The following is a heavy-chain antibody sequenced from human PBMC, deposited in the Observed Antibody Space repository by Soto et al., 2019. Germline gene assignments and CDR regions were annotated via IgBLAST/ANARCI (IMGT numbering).Heavy chain of an antibody. Sequence: VGSLRLSCAVSGITVSGKKYITWVRQAPGKGLEWVSALYSTFGTYYADSVKGRFTISRDNSKNMVYLEMNSLRPEDTAVYYCARTQYYDSLAAFDIWGQGTMVTVS. CDR2: LYSTFGT. D-gene: IGHD3-22*01. CDR1: GITVSGKKY. V-gene: IGHV3-53*01. J-gene: IGHJ3*02. CDR3: ARTQYYDSLAAFDI.